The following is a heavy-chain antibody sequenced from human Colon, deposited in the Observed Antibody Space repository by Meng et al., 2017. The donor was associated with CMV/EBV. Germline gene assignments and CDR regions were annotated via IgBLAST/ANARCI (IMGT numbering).Heavy chain of an antibody. CDR3: ARRQRGYSSGWSFDY. V-gene: IGHV3-23*03. CDR1: GFTFRGYA. CDR2: IYWDGSKT. D-gene: IGHD6-19*01. Sequence: GGSLRLSCVGSGFTFRGYAMSWVRQAPGKGLEWVSVIYWDGSKTYYGDSVRGRFTTFRDDSKSTVYLQMNRLRAEDTAVYYCARRQRGYSSGWSFDYWGQGTLVTVSS. J-gene: IGHJ4*02.